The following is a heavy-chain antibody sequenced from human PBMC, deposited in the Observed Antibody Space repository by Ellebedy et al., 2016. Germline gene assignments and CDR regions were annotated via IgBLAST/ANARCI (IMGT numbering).Heavy chain of an antibody. CDR1: GFTFDDYA. D-gene: IGHD5-18*01. CDR2: ISWNSGSI. Sequence: GGSLRLXXAASGFTFDDYAMHWVRQAPGKGLEWVSGISWNSGSIGYADSVKGRFTISRDNAKNSLYLQMNSLRAEDTALYYCAKDAMEAAMVTSSFDYWGQGTLVTVSS. J-gene: IGHJ4*02. V-gene: IGHV3-9*01. CDR3: AKDAMEAAMVTSSFDY.